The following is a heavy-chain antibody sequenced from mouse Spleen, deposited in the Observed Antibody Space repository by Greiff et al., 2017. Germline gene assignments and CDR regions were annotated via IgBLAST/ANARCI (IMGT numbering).Heavy chain of an antibody. CDR2: INPSNGGI. V-gene: IGHV1-53*01. D-gene: IGHD2-1*01. CDR1: GHTFTSSW. J-gene: IGHJ3*01. CDR3: ARGRVTPAY. Sequence: QVQLKQPGTELVKPGASVKLSCKASGHTFTSSWLHWVKQGPGQGLEWIGNINPSNGGINYNEKFKNKATLTVDKSSSTAYMQLSSLTSEDSAVYFCARGRVTPAYWGQGTLVTVSA.